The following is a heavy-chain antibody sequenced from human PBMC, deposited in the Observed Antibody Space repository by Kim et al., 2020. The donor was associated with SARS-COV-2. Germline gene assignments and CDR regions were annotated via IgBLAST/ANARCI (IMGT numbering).Heavy chain of an antibody. Sequence: GGSLRLSCSASGYTFTSYAMHWVRQAPGKGLEWRSVISGDGAETYYAESVKGKFTVSQGNSKNTLYLQMRSLRPDDTAICYCVKDLAGYGSFDYWGQGISVTVSS. CDR3: VKDLAGYGSFDY. J-gene: IGHJ4*02. V-gene: IGHV3-64D*09. D-gene: IGHD3-9*01. CDR1: GYTFTSYA. CDR2: ISGDGAET.